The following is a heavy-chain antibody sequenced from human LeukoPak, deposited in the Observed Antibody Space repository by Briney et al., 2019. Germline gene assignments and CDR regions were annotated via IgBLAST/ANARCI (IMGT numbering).Heavy chain of an antibody. J-gene: IGHJ4*02. V-gene: IGHV4-34*01. CDR2: INHSGST. Sequence: SETLSLTCAAYGGSFSGYYWSWIRQPPGKGLEWIGEINHSGSTNYNPSLKSRVTISVDTSKNQFSLKLSSVTAADTAVYYCARTYYYDSSGYYYGRDPSDYWGQGTLVTVSS. D-gene: IGHD3-22*01. CDR3: ARTYYYDSSGYYYGRDPSDY. CDR1: GGSFSGYY.